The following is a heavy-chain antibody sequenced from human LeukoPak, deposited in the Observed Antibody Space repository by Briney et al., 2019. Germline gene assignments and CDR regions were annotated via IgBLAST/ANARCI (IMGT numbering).Heavy chain of an antibody. CDR1: GGSISSYY. CDR3: ATEGGSSGWRSVDY. V-gene: IGHV4-4*07. CDR2: IYTSGST. D-gene: IGHD6-19*01. Sequence: SETLSLTCTVSGGSISSYYWSWIRQPAGKGLEWIGRIYTSGSTNYNPSLKSRVTMSVDTSKNQFSLNLSSVTAADTAVYYCATEGGSSGWRSVDYWGQGTLVTVSS. J-gene: IGHJ4*02.